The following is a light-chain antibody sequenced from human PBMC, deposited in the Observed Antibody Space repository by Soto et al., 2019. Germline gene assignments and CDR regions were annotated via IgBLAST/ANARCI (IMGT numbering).Light chain of an antibody. V-gene: IGLV1-40*01. CDR1: SGDIGSHSY. CDR2: GNS. Sequence: QSALTQPASVSGSPGQSITISCTGASGDIGSHSYVSWYQQHPGKAPKLLIYGNSNRPSGVPDRFSGSKSGTSASLAITGLQAEDEADYYCQSYDSSLSGVVFGGGTKLTVL. CDR3: QSYDSSLSGVV. J-gene: IGLJ2*01.